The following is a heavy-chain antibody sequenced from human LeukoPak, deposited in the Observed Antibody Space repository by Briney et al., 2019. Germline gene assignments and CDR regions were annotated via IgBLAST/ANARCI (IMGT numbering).Heavy chain of an antibody. CDR3: AKDINYYDSSGLLGDY. CDR1: GFTFSSYS. D-gene: IGHD3-22*01. Sequence: GSLRLSCAASGFTFSSYSMNWVRQAPGKGLEWVSSISSSSSYIYYADSVKGRFTISRDNAKNSLYLQMNSLRAEDTAVYYCAKDINYYDSSGLLGDYWGQGTLVTVSS. CDR2: ISSSSSYI. V-gene: IGHV3-21*01. J-gene: IGHJ4*02.